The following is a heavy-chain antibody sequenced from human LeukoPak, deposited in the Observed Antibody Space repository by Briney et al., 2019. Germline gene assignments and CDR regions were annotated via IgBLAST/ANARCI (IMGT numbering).Heavy chain of an antibody. V-gene: IGHV4-31*03. CDR3: ARDYGNNWFDP. J-gene: IGHJ5*02. Sequence: SETLSLTCTVSGGSVSSGSYYWSWIRQPPGKGLEWIGYIYYSGSTYYNPSLKSRVTISVDTSKNQFSLKLSSVTAADTAVYYCARDYGNNWFDPWGQGTLVTVSA. CDR1: GGSVSSGSYY. CDR2: IYYSGST. D-gene: IGHD4-17*01.